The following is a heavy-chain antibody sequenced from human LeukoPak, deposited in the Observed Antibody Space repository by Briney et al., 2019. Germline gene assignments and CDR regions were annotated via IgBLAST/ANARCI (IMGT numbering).Heavy chain of an antibody. V-gene: IGHV3-21*01. D-gene: IGHD3-10*01. CDR2: IGGTNGAI. J-gene: IGHJ4*02. CDR3: TRDRSYSDFDY. Sequence: GGSLRLSCAASGFRFSDHTMNWVRQAPGKGLEWASSIGGTNGAIFYADSVKGRFTISRDNVENSLSLQMNSLRAEDTAVYYCTRDRSYSDFDYWGQGTLVTVSS. CDR1: GFRFSDHT.